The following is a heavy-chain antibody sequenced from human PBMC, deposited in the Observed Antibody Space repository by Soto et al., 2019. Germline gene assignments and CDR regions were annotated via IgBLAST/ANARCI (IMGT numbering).Heavy chain of an antibody. Sequence: KASETLSLTCAVYGGSFSGYYWSWFRQPPGKGLEWIGEINHSGSTNYNPSLKSRVTISVDTSKNQFSLKLSSVTAADTAVYYCARGPTYYDFWSGYSIHQLYYFDYWGQGXLVTVSS. CDR3: ARGPTYYDFWSGYSIHQLYYFDY. CDR2: INHSGST. V-gene: IGHV4-34*01. D-gene: IGHD3-3*01. CDR1: GGSFSGYY. J-gene: IGHJ4*02.